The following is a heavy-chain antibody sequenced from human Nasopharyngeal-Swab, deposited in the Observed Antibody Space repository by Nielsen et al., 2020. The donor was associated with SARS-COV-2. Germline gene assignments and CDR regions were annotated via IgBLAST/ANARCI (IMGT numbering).Heavy chain of an antibody. D-gene: IGHD5-24*01. CDR3: ARDQEMGTSAYDY. CDR2: IVPILGIV. V-gene: IGHV1-69*04. CDR1: CGFFKTFS. Sequence: SVKVTCRASCGFFKTFSFNWVRQAPGQGLQWLGRIVPILGIVNYAQRFQGRVTFTADESTSTACMDLSSLRSDDTAVYYCARDQEMGTSAYDYWGQGTLVTVSS. J-gene: IGHJ4*02.